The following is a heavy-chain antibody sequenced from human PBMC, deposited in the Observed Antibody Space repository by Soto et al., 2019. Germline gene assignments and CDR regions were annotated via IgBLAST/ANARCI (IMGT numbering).Heavy chain of an antibody. Sequence: ASGPTLVNPTQTLTLTCTVSGFSLSASGEGVGWIRQPPGKALEWLGVLYWHDNTRYTRYSPSLKNRLAITEDTSKNQVVLTLTNMDPVDTATYFCARMLFETTGLGRYLWFDPWGQGTRVTVSS. D-gene: IGHD3-16*02. CDR2: LYWHDNT. CDR1: GFSLSASGEG. V-gene: IGHV2-5*01. CDR3: ARMLFETTGLGRYLWFDP. J-gene: IGHJ5*02.